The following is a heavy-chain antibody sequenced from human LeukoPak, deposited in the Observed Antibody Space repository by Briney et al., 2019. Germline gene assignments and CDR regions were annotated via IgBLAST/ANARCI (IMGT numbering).Heavy chain of an antibody. V-gene: IGHV3-7*01. Sequence: GGSLRLSCAASGFTFNEFWMTWARQAPGKGLEWVANINPDGSDKHHVDSVKGRFRISRDNAENSLYLQMDSLRAEDTAVYYCARHLDWAFDYWGQGTLVTVSS. CDR1: GFTFNEFW. CDR2: INPDGSDK. CDR3: ARHLDWAFDY. D-gene: IGHD2-21*01. J-gene: IGHJ4*02.